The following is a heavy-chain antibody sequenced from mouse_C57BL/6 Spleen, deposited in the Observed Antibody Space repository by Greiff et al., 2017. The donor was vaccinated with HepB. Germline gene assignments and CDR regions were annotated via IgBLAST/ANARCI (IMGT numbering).Heavy chain of an antibody. J-gene: IGHJ4*01. Sequence: DVQLQESGPGLVKPSQSLSLTCSVTGYSITSGYYWNWIRQFPGNKLEWMGYISYDGSNNYNPSLKNRISITRDTSKNQFFLKLNSVTTEDTATYYCASYLYAMDYWGQGTSVTVSS. CDR2: ISYDGSN. D-gene: IGHD5-5*01. CDR1: GYSITSGYY. V-gene: IGHV3-6*01. CDR3: ASYLYAMDY.